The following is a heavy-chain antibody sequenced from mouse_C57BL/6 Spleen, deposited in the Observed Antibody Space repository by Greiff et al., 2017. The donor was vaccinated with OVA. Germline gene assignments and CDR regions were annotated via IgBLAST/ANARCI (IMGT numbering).Heavy chain of an antibody. CDR1: GFTFSDYY. CDR2: INYDGSST. CDR3: ARSSNYVSYAMDY. D-gene: IGHD2-5*01. J-gene: IGHJ4*01. Sequence: EVKLMESEGGLVQPGSSMKLSCTASGFTFSDYYMAWVRQVPEKGLEWVANINYDGSSTYYLDSLKSRFIISRDNAKNILYLQMSSLKSEDTATYYCARSSNYVSYAMDYWGQGTSVTVSS. V-gene: IGHV5-16*01.